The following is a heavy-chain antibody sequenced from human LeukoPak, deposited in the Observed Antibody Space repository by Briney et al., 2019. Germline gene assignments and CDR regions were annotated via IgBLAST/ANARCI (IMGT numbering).Heavy chain of an antibody. V-gene: IGHV1-2*06. D-gene: IGHD2-2*01. CDR3: ARGPPGGYCSNTSCYYWFDP. CDR2: INPNSGGT. Sequence: ASVKVSCKASGYTFTGYYMHWVRQAPGQGLEWMGRINPNSGGTNYAQKFQGRVTMTRDTSISTAYMELSRLRSDDTAVYYCARGPPGGYCSNTSCYYWFDPWGQGTLVTVSS. J-gene: IGHJ5*02. CDR1: GYTFTGYY.